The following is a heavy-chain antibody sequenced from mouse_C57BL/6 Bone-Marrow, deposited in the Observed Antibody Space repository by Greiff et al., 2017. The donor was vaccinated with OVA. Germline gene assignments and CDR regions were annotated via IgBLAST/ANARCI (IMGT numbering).Heavy chain of an antibody. CDR2: ISYDGSN. CDR3: ARDRIYDGYLYAMDY. J-gene: IGHJ4*01. D-gene: IGHD2-3*01. CDR1: GYSITSGYY. Sequence: ESGPGLVKPSQSLSLTCSVTGYSITSGYYWNWIRQFPGNKLEWMGYISYDGSNNYNPSLKNRISITRDTSKNQFFLKLNSVTTEDTATYYCARDRIYDGYLYAMDYWGQGTSVTVSS. V-gene: IGHV3-6*01.